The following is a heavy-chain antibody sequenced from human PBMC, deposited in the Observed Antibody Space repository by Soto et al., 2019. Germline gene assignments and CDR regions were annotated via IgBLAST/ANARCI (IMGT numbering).Heavy chain of an antibody. CDR1: GGSISSYY. CDR3: ARDKRYCSSTSCYFPFDP. Sequence: SETLSLTCTVSGGSISSYYWSWIRQPPGKGLEWIGYIYYSGSTNYNPSLKSRVTISVDTSKNQFSLKLSSVTAADTALYYCARDKRYCSSTSCYFPFDPWGQGTLVTVSS. J-gene: IGHJ5*02. V-gene: IGHV4-59*01. CDR2: IYYSGST. D-gene: IGHD2-2*01.